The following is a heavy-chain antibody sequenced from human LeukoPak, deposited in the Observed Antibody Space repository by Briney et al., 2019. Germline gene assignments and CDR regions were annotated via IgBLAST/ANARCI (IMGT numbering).Heavy chain of an antibody. CDR3: ARGVLRFLEWFRYYYTDV. CDR1: GGSISSSSYY. Sequence: SETLSLTCTVSGGSISSSSYYWGWIRQPPGKGLEWIGSIYYSGSTYYNPSLKSRVTISVDTSKNQFSLKLSSVTAADTAVYYCARGVLRFLEWFRYYYTDVWGKGTTVTVSS. J-gene: IGHJ6*03. V-gene: IGHV4-39*07. D-gene: IGHD3-3*01. CDR2: IYYSGST.